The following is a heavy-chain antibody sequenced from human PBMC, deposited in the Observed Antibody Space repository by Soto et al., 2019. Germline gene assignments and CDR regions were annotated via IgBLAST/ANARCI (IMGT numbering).Heavy chain of an antibody. CDR2: MSYDGNNK. D-gene: IGHD3-10*01. Sequence: GGSLRLSCAASGFTFSSYAFHWVRQAPGKGLEWMAVMSYDGNNKYYPDSVKGRFTISRDNSKNTLYLQMNSLRTEDTAVYYCARESGSGRYRTVDYWGQGTLVTVSS. CDR3: ARESGSGRYRTVDY. CDR1: GFTFSSYA. V-gene: IGHV3-30*04. J-gene: IGHJ4*02.